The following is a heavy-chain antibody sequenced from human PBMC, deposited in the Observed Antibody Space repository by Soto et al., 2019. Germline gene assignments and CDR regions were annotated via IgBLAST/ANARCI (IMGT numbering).Heavy chain of an antibody. CDR2: IYYSGST. J-gene: IGHJ5*02. D-gene: IGHD6-19*01. CDR1: GGSISSSSYY. Sequence: PSETLSLTCTVSGGSISSSSYYWGWIRQPPGKGLEWIGSIYYSGSTYYNPSLKSRVTISVDTSKNQFSLKLSSVTAADTAVCYCARQPRIAVAGTRFDPWGQGTLVTVSS. CDR3: ARQPRIAVAGTRFDP. V-gene: IGHV4-39*01.